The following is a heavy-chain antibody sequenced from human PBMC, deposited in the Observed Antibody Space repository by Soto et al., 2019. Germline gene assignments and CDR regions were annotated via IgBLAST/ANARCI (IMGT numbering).Heavy chain of an antibody. CDR2: ISGSSSYI. J-gene: IGHJ6*02. V-gene: IGHV3-21*01. CDR3: AREETAWPLAYGLDV. D-gene: IGHD2-21*02. Sequence: GGSLRLSCAASGFTFSSYSMNWVRQAPGKGLEWVSSISGSSSYIYYADSVKGRFTISRDNAKNSLYLQMNSLRAEDTAVYYCAREETAWPLAYGLDVWGQRTTVTVYS. CDR1: GFTFSSYS.